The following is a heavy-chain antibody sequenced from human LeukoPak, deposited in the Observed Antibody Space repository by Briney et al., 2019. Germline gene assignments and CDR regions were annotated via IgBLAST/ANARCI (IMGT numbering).Heavy chain of an antibody. CDR3: AGGGYTYGLY. CDR2: ISGGSSGST. CDR1: GFTFSDYA. Sequence: GGSLRLSCAASGFTFSDYAMSWVRQAPGKGLEWLSVISGGSSGSTYYADSVKRRFTISRDNTKNTLHLQMNSLRAEDTAVYYCAGGGYTYGLYWGQGDLVTVSS. J-gene: IGHJ4*02. D-gene: IGHD5-18*01. V-gene: IGHV3-23*01.